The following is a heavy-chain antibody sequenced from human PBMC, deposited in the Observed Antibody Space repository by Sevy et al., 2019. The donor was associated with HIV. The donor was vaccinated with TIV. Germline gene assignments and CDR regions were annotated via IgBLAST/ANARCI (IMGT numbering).Heavy chain of an antibody. CDR1: GFTFSTYN. Sequence: GSLRLSCAASGFTFSTYNMNWVRQAPGKGLEWVSFITSGSSYIYYADSVKGRFTISRDNAKNSLYLQMNSLRAEDTAVYYCARDKTILEGRYGMDVWGQGTTVTVSS. CDR3: ARDKTILEGRYGMDV. J-gene: IGHJ6*02. D-gene: IGHD3-3*01. V-gene: IGHV3-21*01. CDR2: ITSGSSYI.